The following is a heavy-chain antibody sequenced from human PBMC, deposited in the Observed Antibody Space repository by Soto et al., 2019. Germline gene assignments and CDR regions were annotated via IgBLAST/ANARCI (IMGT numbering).Heavy chain of an antibody. Sequence: SETLSLTCTVSGGSISSGGYYWSWIRQPPGKGLEWIGYIYYSGSTYYNPSLKSRVTISVDTSKNQFSLKLSSVTAADTAVYYCARQSITMIVVVKAGAFDIWGQGTMVTVSS. D-gene: IGHD3-22*01. CDR1: GGSISSGGYY. CDR2: IYYSGST. CDR3: ARQSITMIVVVKAGAFDI. V-gene: IGHV4-30-4*01. J-gene: IGHJ3*02.